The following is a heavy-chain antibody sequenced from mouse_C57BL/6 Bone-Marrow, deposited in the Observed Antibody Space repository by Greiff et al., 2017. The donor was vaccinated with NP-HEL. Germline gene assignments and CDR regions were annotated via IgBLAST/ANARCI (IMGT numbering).Heavy chain of an antibody. J-gene: IGHJ2*01. Sequence: VKLMESGPGLVQPSQSLSITCTVSGFSLTSYGVHWVRQSPGKGLEWLGVIWSGGSTDYNAAFISRLSISKDNSKSQVFFKMNSLQADDTAIYYCARGNWDVRDFDYWGQGTTLTVSS. CDR3: ARGNWDVRDFDY. CDR2: IWSGGST. D-gene: IGHD4-1*01. V-gene: IGHV2-2*01. CDR1: GFSLTSYG.